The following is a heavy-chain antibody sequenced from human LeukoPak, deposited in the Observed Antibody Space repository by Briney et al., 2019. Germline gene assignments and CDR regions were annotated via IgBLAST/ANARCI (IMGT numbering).Heavy chain of an antibody. V-gene: IGHV3-21*01. CDR2: VSSGSRYI. CDR3: ARDSKLSFDS. J-gene: IGHJ4*02. D-gene: IGHD3-3*02. Sequence: GGSLRLSCAASGFLFSNYNMNWVRQAPGKGLEWVSSVSSGSRYIDYRDSVKGRFTVSRDNARNSLYLQMNSLRAEDTAVYYCARDSKLSFDSWGQGTLVTVSS. CDR1: GFLFSNYN.